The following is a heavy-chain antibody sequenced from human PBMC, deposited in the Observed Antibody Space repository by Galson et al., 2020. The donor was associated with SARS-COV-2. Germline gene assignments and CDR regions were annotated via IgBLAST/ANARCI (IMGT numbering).Heavy chain of an antibody. CDR2: ISYDGSNK. CDR3: AKASLYSSGWDAFDI. J-gene: IGHJ3*02. V-gene: IGHV3-30*18. CDR1: GFTFSSYG. D-gene: IGHD6-19*01. Sequence: GESLKISCAASGFTFSSYGMHWFRQAPGKGLEWVAVISYDGSNKYYADSVKGRFTISRDNSKNTLYLQMNSLRAEDTAVYYCAKASLYSSGWDAFDIWGQGTMVTVSS.